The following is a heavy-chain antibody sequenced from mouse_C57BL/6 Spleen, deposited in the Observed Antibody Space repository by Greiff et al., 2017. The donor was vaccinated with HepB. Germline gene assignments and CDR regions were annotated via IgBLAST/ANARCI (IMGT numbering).Heavy chain of an antibody. J-gene: IGHJ3*01. V-gene: IGHV5-17*01. CDR2: ISSGSSTI. D-gene: IGHD1-1*01. CDR3: ARQGDYYGSLFAY. Sequence: EVMLVESGGGLVKPGGSLKLSCAASGFTFSDYGMHWVRQAPEKGLEWVAYISSGSSTIYYADTVKGRFTISRDNAKNTLFLQMTSLRSEDTAMYYCARQGDYYGSLFAYWGQGTLVTVSA. CDR1: GFTFSDYG.